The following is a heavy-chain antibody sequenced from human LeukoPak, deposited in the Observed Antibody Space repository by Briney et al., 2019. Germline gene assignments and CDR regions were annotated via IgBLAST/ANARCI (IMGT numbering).Heavy chain of an antibody. V-gene: IGHV4-34*01. J-gene: IGHJ5*02. CDR2: INHSGST. CDR1: GGSFSGYY. CDR3: ARGSEYYDFWSGYTNWFDP. D-gene: IGHD3-3*01. Sequence: PSVTLSLTCAVYGGSFSGYYWSWIRQPPGKGLEWIGEINHSGSTNYNLSLKSRVTISVDTSKNQFSLKLSSVTAADTAVYYCARGSEYYDFWSGYTNWFDPWGQGTLVTVSS.